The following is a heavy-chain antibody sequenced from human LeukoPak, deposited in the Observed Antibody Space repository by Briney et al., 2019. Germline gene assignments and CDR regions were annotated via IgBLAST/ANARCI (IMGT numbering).Heavy chain of an antibody. D-gene: IGHD1-26*01. CDR1: GYTFTSYG. CDR3: ARGDGGSYLGGDY. Sequence: ASVKVSCKASGYTFTSYGISWVRQAPGQGLEWMGWISAYNGNTNYAQKLQGRVTITADESTSTAYMELSSLRSEDTAVYYCARGDGGSYLGGDYWGQGTLVTVSS. V-gene: IGHV1-18*01. J-gene: IGHJ4*02. CDR2: ISAYNGNT.